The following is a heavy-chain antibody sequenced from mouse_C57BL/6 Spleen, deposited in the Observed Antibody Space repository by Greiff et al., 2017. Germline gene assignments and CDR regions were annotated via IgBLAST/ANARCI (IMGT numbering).Heavy chain of an antibody. CDR3: ARDGDWYFDV. J-gene: IGHJ1*03. CDR2: INYDGSST. CDR1: GFTFSDYY. Sequence: EVMLVESEGGLVQPGSSMKLSCTASGFTFSDYYMAWVRQVPDKGLEWVANINYDGSSTYYPDFVKSRFIISRVNAKHILYLTMSSLMSDDTATXYCARDGDWYFDVWGTGTTVTVSS. V-gene: IGHV5-16*01.